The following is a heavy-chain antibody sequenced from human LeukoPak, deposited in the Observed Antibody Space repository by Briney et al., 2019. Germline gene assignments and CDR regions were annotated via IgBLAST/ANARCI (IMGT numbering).Heavy chain of an antibody. D-gene: IGHD6-19*01. J-gene: IGHJ4*02. CDR3: VRGRIAVAGIFEF. V-gene: IGHV6-1*01. Sequence: SQTLSLTCVISGDSVSNNNAGWNWIRQSPSRGLEWLGRTYQRSRWYSDCAVSLKSRLTISPDTSKNQVSLHLNSVTPEDTAVYYCVRGRIAVAGIFEFWGQGTPVTVSS. CDR1: GDSVSNNNAG. CDR2: TYQRSRWYS.